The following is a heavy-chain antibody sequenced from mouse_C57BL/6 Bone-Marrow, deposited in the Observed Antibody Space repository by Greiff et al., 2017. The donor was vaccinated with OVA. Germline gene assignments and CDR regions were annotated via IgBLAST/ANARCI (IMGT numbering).Heavy chain of an antibody. J-gene: IGHJ1*03. Sequence: QVQLKQSGAELVRPGASVTLSCKASDYTFTDYEMHWVKQTPVHGLEWIGAIDPETGGTAYNQKFKGKAILTADKSSSTAYMELRSLTSEDSAVYYCTSTYGSSPDVWGTGTTVTVSS. V-gene: IGHV1-15*01. CDR3: TSTYGSSPDV. CDR1: DYTFTDYE. D-gene: IGHD1-1*01. CDR2: IDPETGGT.